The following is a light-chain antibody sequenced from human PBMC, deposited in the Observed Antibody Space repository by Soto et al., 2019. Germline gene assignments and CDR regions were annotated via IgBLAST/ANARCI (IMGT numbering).Light chain of an antibody. J-gene: IGLJ1*01. CDR2: EVV. CDR1: SSDVGYYNY. V-gene: IGLV2-14*01. Sequence: QSVLTQSASVSGSPGQSITISCTGTSSDVGYYNYVSWFQQHPGKAPKLMIYEVVNRPSGVSIRFSGSKSGDTASLTITGLQAEDEADYYCSSYAAGSIYVFGTGTKVTVL. CDR3: SSYAAGSIYV.